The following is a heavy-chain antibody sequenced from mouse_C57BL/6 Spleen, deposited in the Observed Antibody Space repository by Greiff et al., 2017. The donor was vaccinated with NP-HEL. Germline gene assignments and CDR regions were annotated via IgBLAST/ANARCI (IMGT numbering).Heavy chain of an antibody. CDR3: ARGGSYYGNFFYAMDY. CDR2: ILPGSGST. V-gene: IGHV1-9*01. Sequence: QVQLKQSGAELMKPGASVKLSCKATGYTFTGYWIEWVKQRPGHGLEWIGEILPGSGSTNYNEKFKGKATFTADTSSNTAYMQLSSLTTEDSAIYYCARGGSYYGNFFYAMDYWGQGTSVTVSS. CDR1: GYTFTGYW. D-gene: IGHD2-10*01. J-gene: IGHJ4*01.